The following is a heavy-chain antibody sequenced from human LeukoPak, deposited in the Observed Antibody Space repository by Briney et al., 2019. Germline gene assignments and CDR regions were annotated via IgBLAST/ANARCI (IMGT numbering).Heavy chain of an antibody. J-gene: IGHJ4*02. Sequence: ASVKVSCKASGYTFTGYYMHWVRQAPGQGLEWMGWISAYNGNTNYAQKLQGRVTMTTDTSTSTAYMELRSLRSDDTAVYYCAIHRTIAAAGDYWGQGTLVTVSS. CDR2: ISAYNGNT. CDR3: AIHRTIAAAGDY. D-gene: IGHD6-13*01. CDR1: GYTFTGYY. V-gene: IGHV1-18*04.